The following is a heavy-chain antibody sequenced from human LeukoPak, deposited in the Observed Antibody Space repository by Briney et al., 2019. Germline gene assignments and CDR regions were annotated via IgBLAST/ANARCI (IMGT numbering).Heavy chain of an antibody. Sequence: GGSLRLSCAASGFTFSSYSMNWVRQAPGKGLEWVSSISSSSSYIYYADSVKGRFTISRDNAKNSLYLQMNSLRAEDTALYYCAKDLGYGDHRAFDIWGQGTMVTVSS. CDR3: AKDLGYGDHRAFDI. V-gene: IGHV3-21*04. CDR1: GFTFSSYS. J-gene: IGHJ3*02. D-gene: IGHD4-17*01. CDR2: ISSSSSYI.